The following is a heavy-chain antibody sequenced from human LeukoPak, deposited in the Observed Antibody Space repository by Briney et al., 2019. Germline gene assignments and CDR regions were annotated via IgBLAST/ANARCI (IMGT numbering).Heavy chain of an antibody. CDR1: GFTFSSYA. Sequence: GGSLRLSCAASGFTFSSYAVSWVRQAPGKGLEWVSAISGGGVGTYYADSVKGRFTVSRDNSKNTLFLQMNSPRAEDTAVYYCAKKGRGTWSFDYWGQGTLVTVSS. D-gene: IGHD6-13*01. CDR2: ISGGGVGT. J-gene: IGHJ4*02. V-gene: IGHV3-23*01. CDR3: AKKGRGTWSFDY.